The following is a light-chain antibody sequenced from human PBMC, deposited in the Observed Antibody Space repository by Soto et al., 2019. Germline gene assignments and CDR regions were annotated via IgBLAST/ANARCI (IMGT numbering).Light chain of an antibody. CDR1: QGISSA. J-gene: IGKJ5*01. CDR3: QHYSGYPRT. V-gene: IGKV1-13*02. CDR2: GAS. Sequence: AIQLTQSPSSLSASMGDRVTITCRASQGISSALAWYQQKPGKAPRLLIYGASTLESGVPSSFTGSGSGTDFTLTISNLQPEDFATYYCQHYSGYPRTFGQGTRLEIK.